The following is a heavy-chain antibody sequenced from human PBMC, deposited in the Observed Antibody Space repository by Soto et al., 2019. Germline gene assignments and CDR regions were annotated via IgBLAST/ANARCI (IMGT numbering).Heavy chain of an antibody. CDR3: ARLGVDTALIHFDY. CDR2: IYYSGST. V-gene: IGHV4-39*01. CDR1: GGSISSSSYY. Sequence: QLQLQESGPGLVKPSETLSLTCTVSGGSISSSSYYWGWIRQPPGKGLEWIGSIYYSGSTYYNPSFKRRVTISVDTSKTQFSLKLSSVTAADTAVYYCARLGVDTALIHFDYWGQGTLVTVSS. D-gene: IGHD5-18*01. J-gene: IGHJ4*02.